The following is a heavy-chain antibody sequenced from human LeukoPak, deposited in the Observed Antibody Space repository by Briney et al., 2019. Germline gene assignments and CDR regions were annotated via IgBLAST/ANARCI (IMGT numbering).Heavy chain of an antibody. J-gene: IGHJ4*02. CDR2: IIPIFGTA. V-gene: IGHV1-69*05. CDR3: ARVAPTYYDSSGYFRFDY. Sequence: GSSVKVSCKASGGTFSSYAISWVRQAPGQGLEWMGGIIPIFGTANYAQKFQGRVTITTDESTSTAYMELSSLRSEDTAVYYCARVAPTYYDSSGYFRFDYWGQGTLVTVSS. CDR1: GGTFSSYA. D-gene: IGHD3-22*01.